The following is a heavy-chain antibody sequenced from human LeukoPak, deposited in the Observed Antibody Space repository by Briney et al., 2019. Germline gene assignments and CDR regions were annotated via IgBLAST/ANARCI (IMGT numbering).Heavy chain of an antibody. J-gene: IGHJ6*02. CDR1: GGSFSGYY. Sequence: PSETLSLTCAVYGGSFSGYYWSWIRQPPGKGLEWIGEINHSGSTNYNPSLKSRVTISVDTSKNQFSLKLSSVTAADTAVYYCARGPYMKVLVVPAAKYYYYGTDVWGQGTTVTVSS. V-gene: IGHV4-34*01. CDR2: INHSGST. CDR3: ARGPYMKVLVVPAAKYYYYGTDV. D-gene: IGHD2-2*01.